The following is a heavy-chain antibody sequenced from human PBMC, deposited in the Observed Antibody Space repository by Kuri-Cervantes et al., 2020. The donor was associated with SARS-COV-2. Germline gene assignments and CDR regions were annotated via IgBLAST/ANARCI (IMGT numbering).Heavy chain of an antibody. D-gene: IGHD3-10*01. CDR3: AKDRRITMVRGTFDY. CDR1: GFTVSSNY. V-gene: IGHV3-53*01. CDR2: IYSGGST. Sequence: GGSLRLSCAASGFTVSSNYMSWVRQAPGKGLEWVSVIYSGGSTYYADSVKGRFTISRDNSKNTLYLQMNSLRAEDTAVYYCAKDRRITMVRGTFDYWGQGTLVTVSS. J-gene: IGHJ4*02.